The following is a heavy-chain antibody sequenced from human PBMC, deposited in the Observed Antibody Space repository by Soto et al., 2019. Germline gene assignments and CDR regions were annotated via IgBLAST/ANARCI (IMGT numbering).Heavy chain of an antibody. V-gene: IGHV3-13*05. CDR2: ISAAGDP. CDR3: ARTDRDFCGLDV. Sequence: EVQLVESGGGLVQPGGSLRLSCEASRFTFRNYDMHWVRQGTGKGLEWVSGISAAGDPDYADSVEGRFTISRENAQNSFFLQMNSLRVGDTAVYYCARTDRDFCGLDVWGQGTTVIVSS. CDR1: RFTFRNYD. J-gene: IGHJ6*02.